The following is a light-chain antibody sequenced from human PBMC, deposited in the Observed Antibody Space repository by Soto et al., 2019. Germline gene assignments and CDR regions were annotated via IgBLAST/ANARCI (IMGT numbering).Light chain of an antibody. CDR3: QTWGTGIVL. Sequence: QPVLTQSPSASASLGASVKLTCTLSSGHSSYAMEWHQQQPEKGPRYLMKLNSDGSHSKGDGIPDRFSASSSGAERYLTIASLQSEEEADYYCQTWGTGIVLFAGGTKLTVL. V-gene: IGLV4-69*01. CDR1: SGHSSYA. J-gene: IGLJ2*01. CDR2: LNSDGSH.